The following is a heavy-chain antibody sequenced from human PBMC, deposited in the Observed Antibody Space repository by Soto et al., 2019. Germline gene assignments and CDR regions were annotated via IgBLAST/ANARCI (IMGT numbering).Heavy chain of an antibody. CDR2: ISGSGANT. D-gene: IGHD3-3*01. V-gene: IGHV3-23*01. CDR3: AKDRENRGDNSWSGFEK. CDR1: GFTFSNCA. J-gene: IGHJ4*02. Sequence: EVQLLESGGDLVQPGGSLRLSCATSGFTFSNCAMSWVRHTPGKGLEWVSGISGSGANTYNADSVKGRFTISRDNSMNTMNLQMNRPREDDTAVYYCAKDRENRGDNSWSGFEKWGQGTLVIVSS.